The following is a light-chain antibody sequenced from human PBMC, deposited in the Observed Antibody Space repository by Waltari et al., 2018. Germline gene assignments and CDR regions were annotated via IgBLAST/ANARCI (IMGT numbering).Light chain of an antibody. CDR2: GAS. J-gene: IGKJ4*01. Sequence: VLLTQSPASLSVSPGDTVILSCRASQSVRTNLDWYQQKAGQAPRTLIYGASTRASGVPSRFSGSGSETDFTLIISSLQSEDAAVYFCQQYYVWPPITFGGGTKLEI. V-gene: IGKV3-15*01. CDR1: QSVRTN. CDR3: QQYYVWPPIT.